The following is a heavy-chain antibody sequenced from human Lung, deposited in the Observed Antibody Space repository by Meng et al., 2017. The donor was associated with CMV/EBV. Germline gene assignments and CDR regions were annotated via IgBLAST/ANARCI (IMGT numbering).Heavy chain of an antibody. CDR3: ARSRAAWDWFDP. V-gene: IGHV4-59*11. D-gene: IGHD6-13*01. J-gene: IGHJ5*02. CDR2: VFYNGNA. CDR1: GGSISTHY. Sequence: XXXLTXIVSGGSISTHYWSWIRQPPGKGLEWIGYVFYNGNANYNPSLTSRVTISVDTSKNQFSLKLNSVTAADTAVYYCARSRAAWDWFDPWGQGTLVTISS.